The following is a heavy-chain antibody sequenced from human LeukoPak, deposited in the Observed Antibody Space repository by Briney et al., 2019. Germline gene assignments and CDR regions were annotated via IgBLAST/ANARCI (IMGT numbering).Heavy chain of an antibody. D-gene: IGHD1-26*01. Sequence: GGSLRLSCAASGFTFSSYSMNWVRQAPGKGLEWVSYISSSSSSTIYYADSVKGRFTISRDNAKNSLYLQMNSLRAEDTAVYYCARDYLALLGGAPYDAFDIWGQGTMVTVSS. CDR1: GFTFSSYS. CDR2: ISSSSSSTI. V-gene: IGHV3-48*01. CDR3: ARDYLALLGGAPYDAFDI. J-gene: IGHJ3*02.